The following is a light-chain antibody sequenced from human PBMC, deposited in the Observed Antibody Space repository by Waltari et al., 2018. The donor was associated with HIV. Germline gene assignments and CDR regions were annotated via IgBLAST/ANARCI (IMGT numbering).Light chain of an antibody. CDR1: RSALGGYNY. V-gene: IGLV2-14*01. CDR2: EVT. Sequence: QAALTQPASVSGSPGPSITISCTGTRSALGGYNYVSWYQQRPGKGPTLIIYEVTNRPSGVSDRFSGSKSGNTASLTISGLQTEDEADYYCSSYVSTSSLGLFGGGTKLTVL. J-gene: IGLJ2*01. CDR3: SSYVSTSSLGL.